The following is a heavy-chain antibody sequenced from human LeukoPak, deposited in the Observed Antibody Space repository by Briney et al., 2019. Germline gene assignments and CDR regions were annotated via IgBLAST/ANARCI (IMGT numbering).Heavy chain of an antibody. CDR1: GGSISSGGYY. Sequence: SETLSLTCTVSGGSISSGGYYWSWIRQHPGKGLEWIGYIYYSGSTYYNPSLKSRVTISVDTSKSQFSLKLSSVTAADTAVYYCARARVYDSSGYYFGKRATYFDYWGQGTLVTVSS. D-gene: IGHD3-22*01. CDR3: ARARVYDSSGYYFGKRATYFDY. J-gene: IGHJ4*02. V-gene: IGHV4-31*03. CDR2: IYYSGST.